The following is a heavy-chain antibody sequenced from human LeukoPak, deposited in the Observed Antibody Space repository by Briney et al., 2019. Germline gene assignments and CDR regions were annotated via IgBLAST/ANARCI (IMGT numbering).Heavy chain of an antibody. CDR1: GFTFDDYA. CDR2: ISWNRGSI. CDR3: AKENRVLRYFDWYGPDAFDI. Sequence: GGSLRLSCAASGFTFDDYAMHWVRQAPGKGLEWVSGISWNRGSIGYADSVKGRFTISRDNAKNSLYLQMNSLRAEDTALYYCAKENRVLRYFDWYGPDAFDIWGQGTMVTVSS. J-gene: IGHJ3*02. D-gene: IGHD3-9*01. V-gene: IGHV3-9*01.